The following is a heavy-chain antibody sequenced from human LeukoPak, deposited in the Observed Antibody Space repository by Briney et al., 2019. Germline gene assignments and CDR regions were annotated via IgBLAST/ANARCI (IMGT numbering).Heavy chain of an antibody. CDR2: ISSSSSYI. Sequence: GGSLRLSCAASGFTFSSYSMNWVRQAPGKGLEWVSSISSSSSYIYYADSVKGRFTISRDNAKNSLYLQMNSLRAEDTAVYYCAINYYDSSGRQDYWGQGTLVTVSS. J-gene: IGHJ4*02. CDR3: AINYYDSSGRQDY. V-gene: IGHV3-21*01. D-gene: IGHD3-22*01. CDR1: GFTFSSYS.